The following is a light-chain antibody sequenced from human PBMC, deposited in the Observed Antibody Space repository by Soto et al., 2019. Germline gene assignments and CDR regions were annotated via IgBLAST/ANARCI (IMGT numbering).Light chain of an antibody. CDR2: AAS. Sequence: DIQMTQSPSSLSASVGDRVTITCRASQSVSNYLNWYQQKPGKAPTLLIYAASTLQSGVPSRISGSGSGTDFTLTISSLQPEDFASYYCQQYNSYSTFGQGTKVDIK. CDR3: QQYNSYST. CDR1: QSVSNY. J-gene: IGKJ1*01. V-gene: IGKV1-39*01.